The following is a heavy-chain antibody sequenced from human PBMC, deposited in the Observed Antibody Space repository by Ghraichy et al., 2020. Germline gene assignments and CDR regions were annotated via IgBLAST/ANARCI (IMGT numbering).Heavy chain of an antibody. CDR3: ARAFNNYYYGMDV. V-gene: IGHV3-21*01. J-gene: IGHJ6*02. CDR1: GFTFSTYT. D-gene: IGHD1/OR15-1a*01. CDR2: ISSTSSYF. Sequence: GSLRLSCAASGFTFSTYTMNWVRQAPGKGLEWVSSISSTSSYFYYADSVRGRFTISRDNAKSSLYLQMNSLRAEDTAVYYCARAFNNYYYGMDVWGQGTTVTVSS.